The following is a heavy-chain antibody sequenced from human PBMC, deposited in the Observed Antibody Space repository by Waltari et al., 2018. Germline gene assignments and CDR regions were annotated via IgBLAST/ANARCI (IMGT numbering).Heavy chain of an antibody. D-gene: IGHD2-15*01. CDR2: IIPIFGTA. J-gene: IGHJ6*02. Sequence: QVQLVQSGAEVKKPGSSVKVSCKASGGTFSSYAISWVRQAPGQGLEWMGRIIPIFGTANYAQKFQGRVTITADKSTSTAYMELSSLRSEDTAVYYCRGYCSGGSCFTSNYYYGMDVWGQGTTVTVSS. V-gene: IGHV1-69*08. CDR1: GGTFSSYA. CDR3: RGYCSGGSCFTSNYYYGMDV.